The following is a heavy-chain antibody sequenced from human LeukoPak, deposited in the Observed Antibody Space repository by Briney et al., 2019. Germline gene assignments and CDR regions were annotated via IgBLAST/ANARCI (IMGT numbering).Heavy chain of an antibody. CDR3: ARASYYDFWSGCYPFDY. CDR2: INPNSGGT. V-gene: IGHV1-2*02. Sequence: GASVKVSCKASGYTFTGYYMHWVRQAPGQGLEWMGWINPNSGGTNYAQKFQGRVTMTRDTSISTAYMELSRLRSDDTAVYYCARASYYDFWSGCYPFDYWGQGTLVTVSS. CDR1: GYTFTGYY. D-gene: IGHD3-3*01. J-gene: IGHJ4*02.